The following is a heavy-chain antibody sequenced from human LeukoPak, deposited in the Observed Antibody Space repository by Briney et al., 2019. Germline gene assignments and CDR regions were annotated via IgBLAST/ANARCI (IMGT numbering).Heavy chain of an antibody. CDR3: ARESLLGMDV. CDR1: GGTFSSYA. J-gene: IGHJ6*04. D-gene: IGHD2-15*01. Sequence: EASVKVSCKASGGTFSSYAISWVRQAPGQGLEWMGGIIPIFGTANYAQKFQGRVTITADESTSTAYMELSSLRSEDTAVYYCARESLLGMDVWGKGTTVTISS. CDR2: IIPIFGTA. V-gene: IGHV1-69*13.